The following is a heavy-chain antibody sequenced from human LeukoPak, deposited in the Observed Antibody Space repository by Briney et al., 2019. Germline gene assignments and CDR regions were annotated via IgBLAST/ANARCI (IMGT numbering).Heavy chain of an antibody. CDR3: AHRGRGYSGYDYEGDWFDP. CDR1: GFSLSTRGVG. Sequence: SGPTLVKPPQTLTLTCTFSGFSLSTRGVGVGWIRQPPGKALEWLALIYWDDDKRYSPSLKSRLTITKDTSKNQVVLTMTNMDPVDTATYYCAHRGRGYSGYDYEGDWFDPWGQGTLVTVSS. V-gene: IGHV2-5*02. D-gene: IGHD5-12*01. J-gene: IGHJ5*02. CDR2: IYWDDDK.